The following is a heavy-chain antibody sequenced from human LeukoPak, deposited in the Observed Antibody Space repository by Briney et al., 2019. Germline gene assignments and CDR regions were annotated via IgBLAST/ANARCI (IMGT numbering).Heavy chain of an antibody. J-gene: IGHJ4*02. Sequence: GGSLRLSCAASGFTFSSYWMSWVRQAPGKGLEWVATIRQDGSQKYYVDSVKGRFTISRDNAKNSLYLQMNSLRAEDTAVYYCARESGSVTSEVDFDYWGQGTLVTVSS. CDR3: ARESGSVTSEVDFDY. CDR2: IRQDGSQK. CDR1: GFTFSSYW. V-gene: IGHV3-7*01. D-gene: IGHD4-17*01.